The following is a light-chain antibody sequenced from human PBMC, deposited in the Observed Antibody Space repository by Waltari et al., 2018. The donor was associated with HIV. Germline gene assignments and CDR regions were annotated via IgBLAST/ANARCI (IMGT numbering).Light chain of an antibody. CDR1: ALSRHF. CDR3: QSAHNGHTI. Sequence: SYDLTQAPSVSVTPGQTAKIPCSGDALSRHFVSWYRQKPGQAPMMIIFQDVQRPSGIPSRFSASTSGTIATLTISEVQAEDEADYYCQSAHNGHTIVGGGTKLTVL. V-gene: IGLV3-25*03. CDR2: QDV. J-gene: IGLJ2*01.